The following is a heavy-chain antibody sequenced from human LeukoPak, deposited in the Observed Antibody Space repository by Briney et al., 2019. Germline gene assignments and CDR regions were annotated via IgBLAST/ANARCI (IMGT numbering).Heavy chain of an antibody. J-gene: IGHJ4*02. CDR2: IYYSGST. CDR1: GGSISSYY. Sequence: SETLSLTCTVSGGSISSYYWSWVRQPPGKGLEWIGYIYYSGSTNYNPSLKSRVTISVDTSKNQFSLKLSSVTAADTAVYYCARGGATLRWLQLPYYFDYWGQGTLVTVSS. D-gene: IGHD5-24*01. CDR3: ARGGATLRWLQLPYYFDY. V-gene: IGHV4-59*08.